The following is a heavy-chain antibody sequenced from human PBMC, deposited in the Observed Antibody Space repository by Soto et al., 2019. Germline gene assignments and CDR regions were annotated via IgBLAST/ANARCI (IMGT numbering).Heavy chain of an antibody. J-gene: IGHJ4*02. CDR2: VYHTGRT. CDR1: GGSISSYY. Sequence: SETLSLTCTVSGGSISSYYWSWIRQPAGKGLEWIGYVYHTGRTSYNPSLKSRVSISMDTSKNQFSLNLDSVTAADTAVYFCARDFAYFDSWGQGTLVTVSS. D-gene: IGHD3-3*01. V-gene: IGHV4-59*01. CDR3: ARDFAYFDS.